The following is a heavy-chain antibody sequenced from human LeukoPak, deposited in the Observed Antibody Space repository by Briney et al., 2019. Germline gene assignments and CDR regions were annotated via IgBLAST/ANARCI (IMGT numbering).Heavy chain of an antibody. D-gene: IGHD6-19*01. V-gene: IGHV4-38-2*02. CDR1: GYSISSGYY. Sequence: SETLPLTCAVSGYSISSGYYWGWIRQPPGKGLEWIGSIYHSGSTYYNPSLKSRVTISVDTSKNQFSLKLSSVTAADTAVYYCARDELVDSSGWYGSYWGQGTLVTVSS. J-gene: IGHJ4*02. CDR3: ARDELVDSSGWYGSY. CDR2: IYHSGST.